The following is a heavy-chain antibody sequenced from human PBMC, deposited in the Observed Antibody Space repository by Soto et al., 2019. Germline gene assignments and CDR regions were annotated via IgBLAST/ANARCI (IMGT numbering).Heavy chain of an antibody. Sequence: QLQLQESGPGLVKPSETLSLTCTVSGGSISSSSYYWGWIRQPPGKGLEWIGSIYYSGSTYYNPSLKSRVTISVDTSKSQFSLKLSSVTAADTAVYYCARLDLADLYSPLYYFDYWGQGTLVTVSS. CDR1: GGSISSSSYY. J-gene: IGHJ4*02. CDR3: ARLDLADLYSPLYYFDY. CDR2: IYYSGST. D-gene: IGHD2-15*01. V-gene: IGHV4-39*01.